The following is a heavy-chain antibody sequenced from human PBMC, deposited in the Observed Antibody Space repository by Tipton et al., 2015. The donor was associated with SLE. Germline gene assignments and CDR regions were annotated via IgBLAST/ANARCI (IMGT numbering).Heavy chain of an antibody. J-gene: IGHJ3*01. CDR1: GFTVGHTY. D-gene: IGHD6-13*01. CDR2: IDGNGDT. Sequence: GSLRLSCEVFGFTVGHTYMTWVRQAPGKGLEWVSFIDGNGDTYYADSVKGRFFSSRDDSRDSQYLQMDSLRVEDTAVYYCRSWLGTFDVWGQGALVTVSS. V-gene: IGHV3-69-1*02. CDR3: RSWLGTFDV.